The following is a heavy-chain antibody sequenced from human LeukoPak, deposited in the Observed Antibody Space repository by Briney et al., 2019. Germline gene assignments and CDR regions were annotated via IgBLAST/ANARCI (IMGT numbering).Heavy chain of an antibody. D-gene: IGHD3-16*01. J-gene: IGHJ4*02. V-gene: IGHV3-7*01. CDR1: RITFSSNW. CDR2: VNQDGSAK. Sequence: GGSLRLSCALSRITFSSNWMNWVRQAPGRGLEWVANVNQDGSAKFYVDSVRGRFTISRDNARNSVYLQMDSLRAEDTALYYCMPGGSDSDYWGQGTLVTVSS. CDR3: MPGGSDSDY.